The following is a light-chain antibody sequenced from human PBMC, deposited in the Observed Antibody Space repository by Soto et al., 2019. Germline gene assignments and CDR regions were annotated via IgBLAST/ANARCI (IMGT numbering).Light chain of an antibody. CDR1: QSVLYNSNNKNF. V-gene: IGKV4-1*01. CDR3: QQFYTIPWT. J-gene: IGKJ1*01. Sequence: DFVMTQAPDSLAVSLGERATINCKSSQSVLYNSNNKNFLAWYQHKPGQSPVLLLYWSSTRESAVPDRFSGSGSGTDFSLTISSVQADDVAVYYCQQFYTIPWTFGQGTRLEIK. CDR2: WSS.